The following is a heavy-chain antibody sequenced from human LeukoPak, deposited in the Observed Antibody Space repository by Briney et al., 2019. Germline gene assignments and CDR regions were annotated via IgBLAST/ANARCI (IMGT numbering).Heavy chain of an antibody. J-gene: IGHJ3*02. V-gene: IGHV3-72*01. Sequence: GGSLRLSCAASGFTVSSNYMSWVRQAPGKGLEWVGRTRNKANSYTTEYAASVKGRFTISRADSENSLYLQMNSLKTEDTAVYYCARVRYCSSTTCRGAFDIWGQGTMVTVSS. CDR1: GFTVSSNY. CDR3: ARVRYCSSTTCRGAFDI. D-gene: IGHD2-2*01. CDR2: TRNKANSYTT.